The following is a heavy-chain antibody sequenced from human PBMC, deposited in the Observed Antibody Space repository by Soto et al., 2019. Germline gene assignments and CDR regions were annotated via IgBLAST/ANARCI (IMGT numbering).Heavy chain of an antibody. J-gene: IGHJ4*02. CDR3: ARGATVTQEFDY. D-gene: IGHD4-17*01. V-gene: IGHV4-59*01. CDR1: GASISSSY. Sequence: QVQLQESGPGLVKPSETLSLTCTVSGASISSSYWTWIRQPPGKGLEWIGYIYYSGSTNHNPSLKSRVTISVDTSKSQFSLKLSSVTAADTAVYYCARGATVTQEFDYWGQGTLVTVSS. CDR2: IYYSGST.